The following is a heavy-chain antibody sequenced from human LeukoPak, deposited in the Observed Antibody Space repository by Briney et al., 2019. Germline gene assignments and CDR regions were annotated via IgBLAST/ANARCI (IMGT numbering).Heavy chain of an antibody. CDR2: ISGDAHST. CDR3: VKDAPLPFDF. J-gene: IGHJ4*02. V-gene: IGHV3-23*01. Sequence: PGGSLRLSCAASGFTFRDFAMSWVRQAPGKGLEWVSAISGDAHSTYYADSLKGRFTISRDNYKNTLYLQMNSLRAADTATYFCVKDAPLPFDFWGQGALGIVSS. CDR1: GFTFRDFA.